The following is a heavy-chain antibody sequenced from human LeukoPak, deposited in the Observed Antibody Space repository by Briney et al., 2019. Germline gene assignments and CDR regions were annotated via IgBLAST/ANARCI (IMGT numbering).Heavy chain of an antibody. J-gene: IGHJ4*02. CDR3: AVPQWELLN. D-gene: IGHD1-26*01. CDR2: ICGSGGST. Sequence: PGGSLRLSCAASGFTFSSYAMSWVRQAPGKGREGVSAICGSGGSTYYADSVKGRFTISRDNSKNTLYLQMNSLRAEDTAVYSCAVPQWELLNWGQGTLVTVSS. V-gene: IGHV3-23*01. CDR1: GFTFSSYA.